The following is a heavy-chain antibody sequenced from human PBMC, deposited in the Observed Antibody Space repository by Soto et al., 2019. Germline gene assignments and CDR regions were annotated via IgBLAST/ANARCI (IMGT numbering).Heavy chain of an antibody. V-gene: IGHV1-69*06. Sequence: SVKVSCKASGGTFSSYAISWVRQAPGQGLEWMGGSIPIFGTGNYAQKFQGRVTITADKSTSTAYMELSSLRSEDTAVYYCARVYGSIAAPFALNGIEVWAQGTTVTVSS. D-gene: IGHD6-6*01. CDR1: GGTFSSYA. CDR3: ARVYGSIAAPFALNGIEV. J-gene: IGHJ6*02. CDR2: SIPIFGTG.